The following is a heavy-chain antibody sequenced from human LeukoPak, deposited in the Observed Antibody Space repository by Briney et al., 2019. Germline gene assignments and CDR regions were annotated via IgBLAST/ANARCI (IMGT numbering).Heavy chain of an antibody. CDR2: IYPGDSDT. CDR1: GYTFTSYW. J-gene: IGHJ3*02. D-gene: IGHD1-14*01. Sequence: GESLKISCKGSGYTFTSYWIGWVRPMPGKGLEWMGIIYPGDSDTRYSPSFQGQVTISADKSISHAYLQWSSLKASDTAMYYCARTTLALDAFDIWGQGTMVTVSS. V-gene: IGHV5-51*01. CDR3: ARTTLALDAFDI.